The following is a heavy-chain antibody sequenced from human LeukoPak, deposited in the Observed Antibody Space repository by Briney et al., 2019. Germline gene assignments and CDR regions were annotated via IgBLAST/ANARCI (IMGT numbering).Heavy chain of an antibody. J-gene: IGHJ3*02. CDR2: ISSSSSYI. V-gene: IGHV3-21*01. D-gene: IGHD3-22*01. CDR3: AREARDSSGYYPDAFDI. CDR1: GFTFSSYS. Sequence: GGSLRLSCAASGFTFSSYSMNWVRQAPGKGLEWVSSISSSSSYIYYADSVKGRFTISRDNAKNSLYPQMNSLRAEDTAVYYCAREARDSSGYYPDAFDIWGQGTMVTVSS.